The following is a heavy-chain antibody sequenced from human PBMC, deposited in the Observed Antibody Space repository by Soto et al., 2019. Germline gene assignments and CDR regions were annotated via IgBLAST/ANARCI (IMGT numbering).Heavy chain of an antibody. J-gene: IGHJ3*02. Sequence: EVQLVESGGGLVQPGRSLRLSCAASGFPFDDYAMHWVRQAPGKGLEWVAGISWNSANIGYADSLKGRFTISRDNAKNALYLQMDSLRPEDTAFYYCAKDIAVAINDAFDIWGQGTMVTVSS. CDR2: ISWNSANI. D-gene: IGHD6-19*01. V-gene: IGHV3-9*01. CDR3: AKDIAVAINDAFDI. CDR1: GFPFDDYA.